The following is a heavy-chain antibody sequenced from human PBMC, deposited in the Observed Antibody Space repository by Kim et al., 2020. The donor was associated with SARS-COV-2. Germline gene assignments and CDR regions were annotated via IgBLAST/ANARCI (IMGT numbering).Heavy chain of an antibody. CDR1: GFTFSSYA. Sequence: GGSLRLSCAASGFTFSSYAMHWVRQAPGKGLEWVAVISYDGSNKYYADSVKGRFTISRDNSKNTLYLQMNSLRAEDTAVYYCAREVGLLWFGELLEPANWFDPWGQGTLVTVSS. CDR3: AREVGLLWFGELLEPANWFDP. D-gene: IGHD3-10*01. CDR2: ISYDGSNK. J-gene: IGHJ5*02. V-gene: IGHV3-30*04.